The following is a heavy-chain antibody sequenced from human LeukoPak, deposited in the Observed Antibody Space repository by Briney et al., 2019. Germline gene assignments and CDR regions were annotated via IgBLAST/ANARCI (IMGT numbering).Heavy chain of an antibody. CDR1: GYTLTGLS. Sequence: GASVKVSCKVSGYTLTGLSMHWVRQAPGKGLEWMGGFDPEDGETIYAQKFQGRVTMTEDTSTDTAYMELSSLRSEDTAVYYCATREWELLGFDYWGQGTLVTVSS. D-gene: IGHD1-26*01. CDR2: FDPEDGET. J-gene: IGHJ4*02. V-gene: IGHV1-24*01. CDR3: ATREWELLGFDY.